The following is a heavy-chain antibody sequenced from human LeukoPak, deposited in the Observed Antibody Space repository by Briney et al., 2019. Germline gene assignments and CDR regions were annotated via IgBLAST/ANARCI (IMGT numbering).Heavy chain of an antibody. Sequence: GLEWIGDVFYNGTTYYNPTLKSRATISVDTSKNQFTLMLTSVTAADSAVYYCARRPRLVASTNWFNPWGQGTQVIVSS. V-gene: IGHV4-39*01. J-gene: IGHJ5*02. CDR3: ARRPRLVASTNWFNP. CDR2: VFYNGTT. D-gene: IGHD2-8*02.